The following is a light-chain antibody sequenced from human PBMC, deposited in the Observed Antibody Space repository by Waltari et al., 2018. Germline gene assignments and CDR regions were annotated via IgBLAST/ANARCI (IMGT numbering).Light chain of an antibody. CDR1: QRISTN. J-gene: IGKJ4*01. V-gene: IGKV3-15*01. CDR2: GDS. CDR3: QQYNNWPLT. Sequence: EIVMTQSPAPLSVSPGERATLSCRASQRISTNLAWYQQKPGQAPRLLIYGDSTRATGIPARFSGSGSGTDFTLSISSLQSEDFAVYYCQQYNNWPLTFGGGTKVEIK.